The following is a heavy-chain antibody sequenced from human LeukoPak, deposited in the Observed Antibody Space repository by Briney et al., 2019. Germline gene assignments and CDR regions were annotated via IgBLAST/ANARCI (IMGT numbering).Heavy chain of an antibody. CDR2: MWYDGSNK. CDR1: GFTFNSYG. CDR3: AKDWGYKYASGSYCDY. D-gene: IGHD3-10*01. V-gene: IGHV3-30*02. Sequence: GGSLRLSCAASGFTFNSYGMHWVRQAPGKGLEWVAVMWYDGSNKYYADSVKGRFTISRDNSKNTLYLQINSLRPEDTAMYYCAKDWGYKYASGSYCDYWGHGTLVTVSS. J-gene: IGHJ4*01.